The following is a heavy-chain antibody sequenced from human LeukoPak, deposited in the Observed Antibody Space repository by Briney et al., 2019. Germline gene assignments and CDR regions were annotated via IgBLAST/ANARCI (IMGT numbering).Heavy chain of an antibody. Sequence: GGSLRLSCAASGFTVSSNYMSWVRQAPGKGLEWVSVIYSGGSTYYADSVKGRFTISRDNSKNTLYLQMNSLRAEDTAVYYCAKVSEALDAFDIWGQGTMVTVPS. V-gene: IGHV3-53*05. CDR3: AKVSEALDAFDI. J-gene: IGHJ3*02. D-gene: IGHD1-14*01. CDR1: GFTVSSNY. CDR2: IYSGGST.